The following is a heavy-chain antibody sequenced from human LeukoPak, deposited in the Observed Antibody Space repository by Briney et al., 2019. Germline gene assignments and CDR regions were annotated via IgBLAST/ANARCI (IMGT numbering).Heavy chain of an antibody. J-gene: IGHJ6*03. Sequence: PGGSLRLSCAASGFTFSNYGMHWVRQAPRKGLEWVAIIWYDGSNKYYADSVKGRFTISRDNSKNTLCLQMNSLRAEDTAVYYCAKGNGGYYYYMDVWGKGTTVTVSS. CDR1: GFTFSNYG. CDR3: AKGNGGYYYYMDV. V-gene: IGHV3-33*06. CDR2: IWYDGSNK. D-gene: IGHD3-16*01.